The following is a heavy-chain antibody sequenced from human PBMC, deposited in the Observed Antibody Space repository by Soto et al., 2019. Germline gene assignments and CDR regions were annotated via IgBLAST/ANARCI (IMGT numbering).Heavy chain of an antibody. CDR3: ARKVADNWFDP. CDR1: GYTFTSYA. CDR2: INAGNGNT. V-gene: IGHV1-3*01. Sequence: RASVKVSCKASGYTFTSYAMHWVRQAPGQRLEWMGWINAGNGNTKYSQKFQGRVTITRDTSASTAYMELSSLRSEDTAVYYCARKVADNWFDPWGQGTLVTVSS. J-gene: IGHJ5*02.